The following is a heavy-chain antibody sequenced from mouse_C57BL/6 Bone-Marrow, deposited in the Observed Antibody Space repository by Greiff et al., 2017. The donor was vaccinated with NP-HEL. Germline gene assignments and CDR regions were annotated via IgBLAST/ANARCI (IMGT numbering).Heavy chain of an antibody. CDR2: INPNNGGT. CDR1: GYTFTDYN. D-gene: IGHD1-1*01. Sequence: EVKLQESGPELVKPGASVKIPCKASGYTFTDYNMDWVKQSHGKSLEWIGDINPNNGGTIYNQKFKGKATLTVDKSSSTAYMELRSLTSEDTAVYYCARWGYYGSSQYYYAMDYWGQGTSVTVSS. V-gene: IGHV1-18*01. J-gene: IGHJ4*01. CDR3: ARWGYYGSSQYYYAMDY.